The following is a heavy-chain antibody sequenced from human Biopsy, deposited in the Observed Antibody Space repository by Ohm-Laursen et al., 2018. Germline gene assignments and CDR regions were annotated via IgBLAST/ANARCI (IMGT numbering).Heavy chain of an antibody. CDR1: GGSISDYF. J-gene: IGHJ6*03. Sequence: SETLSLTCAVSGGSISDYFWSWIRQPADKGLEYIGRIYSSGRTFYNPSLKSRVTMSAATSDNQFSLKLSSVTAADTAVYFCARDAYGDYDTYY. CDR3: ARDAYGDYDTYY. V-gene: IGHV4-4*07. D-gene: IGHD4-17*01. CDR2: IYSSGRT.